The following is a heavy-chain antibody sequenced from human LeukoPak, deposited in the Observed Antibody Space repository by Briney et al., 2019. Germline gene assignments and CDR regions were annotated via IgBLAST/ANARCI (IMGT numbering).Heavy chain of an antibody. CDR1: GGSISSYY. Sequence: SETLSLTCTVSGGSISSYYWSWIRQPAGKGLEWIGRIYTSGSTNYNPSLKSRVTISVDTSKNQFSLKLSSVTAADTAVYYCARSAGTWRQKYFDYWGQGTLVTVSS. D-gene: IGHD6-13*01. CDR3: ARSAGTWRQKYFDY. V-gene: IGHV4-4*07. CDR2: IYTSGST. J-gene: IGHJ4*02.